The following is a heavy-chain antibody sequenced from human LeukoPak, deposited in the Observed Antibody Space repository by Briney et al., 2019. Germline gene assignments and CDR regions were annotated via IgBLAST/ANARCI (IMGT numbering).Heavy chain of an antibody. CDR2: IIPIFGTA. V-gene: IGHV1-69*13. CDR1: GGTFSSYA. Sequence: ASVKVSCKASGGTFSSYAISWVRQAPGQGPEWMGGIIPIFGTANYAQKFQGRVTITADESTSTAYMELSSLRSEDTAVYYCAADPGYSYGSGTDYWGQGTLVTVSS. J-gene: IGHJ4*02. CDR3: AADPGYSYGSGTDY. D-gene: IGHD5-18*01.